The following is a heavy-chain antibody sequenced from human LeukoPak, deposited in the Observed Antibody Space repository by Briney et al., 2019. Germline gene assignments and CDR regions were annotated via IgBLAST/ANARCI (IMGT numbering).Heavy chain of an antibody. CDR1: GGSISSGGYS. J-gene: IGHJ6*02. Sequence: SETLSLTCAVSGGSISSGGYSWSWIRQPPGKGLEWIGYIYHSGSTYYNPSLKSRVTISVDRSKNQFSLKLSSVTAADTAVYYCASRNFYYYYYGMDVWGQGTTVTVSS. D-gene: IGHD5-24*01. V-gene: IGHV4-30-2*01. CDR2: IYHSGST. CDR3: ASRNFYYYYYGMDV.